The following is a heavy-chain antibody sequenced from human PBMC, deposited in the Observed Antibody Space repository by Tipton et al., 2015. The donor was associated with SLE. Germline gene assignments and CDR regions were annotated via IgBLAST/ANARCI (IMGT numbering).Heavy chain of an antibody. V-gene: IGHV5-51*03. CDR3: ASFSDYDFRITRGYFQL. D-gene: IGHD3-3*01. CDR1: GYSFTSYW. J-gene: IGHJ1*01. Sequence: QSGAEVKKPGESLKISCKGSGYSFTSYWIGWVRQMPGKGLEWMGIIYPGDSDTRYSPSFQGQVTISADKSISTAYLQWSSLKASDTAMYYCASFSDYDFRITRGYFQLWGQGTLVTVSS. CDR2: IYPGDSDT.